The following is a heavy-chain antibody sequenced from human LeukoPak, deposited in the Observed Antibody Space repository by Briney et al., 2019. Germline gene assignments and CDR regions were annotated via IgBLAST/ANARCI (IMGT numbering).Heavy chain of an antibody. V-gene: IGHV3-74*01. CDR2: IRFDGGDT. J-gene: IGHJ3*01. CDR3: AKEIDGFDV. CDR1: GFTFNNYW. Sequence: GGSLRLSCAASGFTFNNYWLHWVRRAPGMGLVWVSSIRFDGGDTAYADSAKGRFTISRDNAKNTMFLQMNNLRAEDTAVYYCAKEIDGFDVWGQGTLVTVSS.